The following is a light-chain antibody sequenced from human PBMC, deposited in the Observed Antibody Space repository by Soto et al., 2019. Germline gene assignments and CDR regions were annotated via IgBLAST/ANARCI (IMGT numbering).Light chain of an antibody. CDR1: SSEVGGYNY. J-gene: IGLJ1*01. Sequence: QSVLTQPPSASGSPGQSVTISCTGTSSEVGGYNYVSWYQQHPGKAPKLMIYEVSKRPSGGPDRFSGSKSGNTASLTVSWLQAEDEADYYCSSYAGSNNSLYVFGTGTKVTVL. CDR3: SSYAGSNNSLYV. CDR2: EVS. V-gene: IGLV2-8*01.